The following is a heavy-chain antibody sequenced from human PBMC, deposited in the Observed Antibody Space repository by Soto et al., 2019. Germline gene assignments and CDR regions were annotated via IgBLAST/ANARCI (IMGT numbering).Heavy chain of an antibody. CDR3: ARGATYYYDSSAHFFDY. V-gene: IGHV4-30-4*01. CDR2: IYYSGST. J-gene: IGHJ4*02. D-gene: IGHD3-22*01. CDR1: GGSISSGDYY. Sequence: SETLSLTCTVSGGSISSGDYYWSWIRQPPGKGLEWIGYIYYSGSTYYNPSLKSRVTISVDTSKNQFSLKLSSVTAADTAVYYCARGATYYYDSSAHFFDYWGQGTLVTSPQ.